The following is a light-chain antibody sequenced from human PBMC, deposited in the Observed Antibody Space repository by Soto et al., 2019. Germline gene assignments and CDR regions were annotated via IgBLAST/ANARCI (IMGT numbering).Light chain of an antibody. V-gene: IGKV3-20*01. CDR2: GAS. CDR3: QQYGSSPPFT. Sequence: EIVLTQSPGTLSLSQGERATLSCRASQSVSSSYLAWYQQKPGQAPRLLIYGASTRATGIPDRFSGRGSGTDFTLAISRLEPEDFAVYYCQQYGSSPPFTFGQGTKLEIK. J-gene: IGKJ2*01. CDR1: QSVSSSY.